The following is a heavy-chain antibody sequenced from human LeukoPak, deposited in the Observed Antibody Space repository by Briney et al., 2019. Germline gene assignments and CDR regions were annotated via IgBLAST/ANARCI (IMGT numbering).Heavy chain of an antibody. D-gene: IGHD1-14*01. CDR2: ISSITSSYI. CDR3: ARLGESTTDFDY. J-gene: IGHJ4*02. Sequence: PGGSLRLSCVASEFVFSSHAMTWVRQAPGKGLEWVSPISSITSSYIHYADSVKGRFTISRDNVKNSLYLQMNSLRAEDTAVYYCARLGESTTDFDYWGQGTLVTVSS. V-gene: IGHV3-21*01. CDR1: EFVFSSHA.